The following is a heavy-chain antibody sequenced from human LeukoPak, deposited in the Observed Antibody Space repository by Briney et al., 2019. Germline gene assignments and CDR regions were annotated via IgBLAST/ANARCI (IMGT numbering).Heavy chain of an antibody. V-gene: IGHV1-8*01. CDR1: GYTFTSYD. J-gene: IGHJ3*02. D-gene: IGHD3-10*01. CDR3: AREHPGSGDAFDI. CDR2: MNPNSGNT. Sequence: ASVKVSCKASGYTFTSYDINWVRQATGQGLEWMGWMNPNSGNTGYAQKFQGRVTMTTDTSTSTAYMELRSLRSDDTAVYYCAREHPGSGDAFDIWGQGTMVTVSS.